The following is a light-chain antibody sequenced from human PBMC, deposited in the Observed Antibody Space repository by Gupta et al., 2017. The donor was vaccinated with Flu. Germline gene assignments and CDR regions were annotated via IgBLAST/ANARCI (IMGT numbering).Light chain of an antibody. CDR2: EVS. V-gene: IGLV2-18*02. Sequence: QSALTQPPSVSRSPGQSVTISCTGTRSDIGNYNRVSWYQQPPGPAPKLMIYEVSNRPSGVPDRFSGSKSGNTASLTISVLQPEDEADYYCSSYTSSYTYVFGTGTKLTVL. CDR3: SSYTSSYTYV. CDR1: RSDIGNYNR. J-gene: IGLJ1*01.